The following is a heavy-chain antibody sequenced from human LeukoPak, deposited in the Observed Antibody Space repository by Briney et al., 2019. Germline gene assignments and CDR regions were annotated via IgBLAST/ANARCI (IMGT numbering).Heavy chain of an antibody. CDR3: ARDLAVAGAFDY. CDR2: IWYDGSNK. CDR1: GFTFSSYG. V-gene: IGHV3-33*08. D-gene: IGHD6-19*01. J-gene: IGHJ4*02. Sequence: PGRSLRLSCAASGFTFSSYGMHWVRQAPGKGLEWVAVIWYDGSNKYYADSVKGRFTISRDNAKNSLYLQMNSLRAEDTAVYYCARDLAVAGAFDYWGQGTLVTVSS.